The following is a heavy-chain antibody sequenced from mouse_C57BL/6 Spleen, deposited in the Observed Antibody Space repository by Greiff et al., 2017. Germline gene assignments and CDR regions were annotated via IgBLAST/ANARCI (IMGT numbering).Heavy chain of an antibody. J-gene: IGHJ3*01. CDR3: ATYGEKAY. Sequence: QVTLKESGAELARPGASVKLSCKASGYTFTSYGISWVKQRTGQGLEWIGEIYPRSGNTYYNEKFKGKATLTADKSSSTAYMELRSLTSEDSAVYFCATYGEKAYWGQGTLVTVSA. CDR2: IYPRSGNT. D-gene: IGHD2-13*01. V-gene: IGHV1-81*01. CDR1: GYTFTSYG.